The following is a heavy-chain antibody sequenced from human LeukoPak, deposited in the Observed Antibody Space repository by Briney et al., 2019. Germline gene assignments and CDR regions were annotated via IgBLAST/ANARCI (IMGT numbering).Heavy chain of an antibody. CDR2: INPNSGGT. CDR3: ARAEAIDY. Sequence: ASVKVSCKASGYTFTGYYMHWVRQAPGQGLEWMGWINPNSGGTKYAQKFQGRVTMTRDTSISTVYMELSSLRSGDTAVYYCARAEAIDYWGQGTLVTVSS. J-gene: IGHJ4*02. V-gene: IGHV1-2*02. CDR1: GYTFTGYY.